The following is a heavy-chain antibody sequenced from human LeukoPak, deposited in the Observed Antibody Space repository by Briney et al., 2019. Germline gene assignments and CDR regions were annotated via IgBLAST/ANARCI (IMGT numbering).Heavy chain of an antibody. Sequence: GGSLRLSCAASEFTFSSYSMSWVRQAPGKGLEWVSYYADSVKGRFTVSRDNAKNSLYLQMNSLRAEDTAVYYCAGDVTYHGGDWFDPWGQGTLVTVSS. CDR3: AGDVTYHGGDWFDP. CDR1: EFTFSSYS. V-gene: IGHV3-48*04. D-gene: IGHD4-23*01. J-gene: IGHJ5*02.